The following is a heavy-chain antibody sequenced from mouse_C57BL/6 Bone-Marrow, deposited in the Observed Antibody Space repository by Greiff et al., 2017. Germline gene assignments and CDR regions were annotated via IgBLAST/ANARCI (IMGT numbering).Heavy chain of an antibody. CDR3: ERPYYSNVWYFYF. Sequence: VQLQQPGAELVKPGASVKMSCKASGYTFTSYWITWVKQRPGQGLEWIGDIYPGSGSTNYNEKFKSKATLTVDTSSSIAYMPHSSLTSEDSAVYYCERPYYSNVWYFYFCGTGTTVTVSS. CDR1: GYTFTSYW. J-gene: IGHJ1*03. CDR2: IYPGSGST. D-gene: IGHD2-5*01. V-gene: IGHV1-55*01.